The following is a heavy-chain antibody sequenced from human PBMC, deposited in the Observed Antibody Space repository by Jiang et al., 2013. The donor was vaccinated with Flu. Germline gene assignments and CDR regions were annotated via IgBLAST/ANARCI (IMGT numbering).Heavy chain of an antibody. V-gene: IGHV1-2*04. D-gene: IGHD4-17*01. CDR3: ARDGATTVTTSNGMDV. CDR2: INPNSGGT. Sequence: YTFTGYYMHWVRQAPGQGLEWIGWINPNSGGTNYAXKFQGWVTMTRDTSISTAYMELSRLRSDDTAVYYCARDGATTVTTSNGMDVWGQGTTVTVSS. CDR1: YTFTGYY. J-gene: IGHJ6*02.